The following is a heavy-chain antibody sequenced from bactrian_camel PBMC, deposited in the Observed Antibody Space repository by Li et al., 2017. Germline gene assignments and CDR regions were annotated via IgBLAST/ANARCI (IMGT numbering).Heavy chain of an antibody. J-gene: IGHJ6*01. CDR1: GFVFRSHV. CDR3: ATTDLGGGSWYRFAY. CDR2: INTGGSST. Sequence: HVQLVESGGGLVQPGGSLRLSCAASGFVFRSHVMTWVRQAPGKGLEWVSRINTGGSSTYYADSVKGRFTISRDNAKNTLYLQLNSLKTEDTAMYYCATTDLGGGSWYRFAYWGQGTQVTVS. D-gene: IGHD6*01. V-gene: IGHV3S1*01.